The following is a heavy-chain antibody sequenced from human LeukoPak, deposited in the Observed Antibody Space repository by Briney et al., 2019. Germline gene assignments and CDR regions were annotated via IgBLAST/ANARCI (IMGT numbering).Heavy chain of an antibody. D-gene: IGHD2-21*01. CDR1: GGSISSYY. CDR2: IYYSGST. CDR3: ARHSEGGIIKY. V-gene: IGHV4-59*08. Sequence: KSSETLSLTCTVSGGSISSYYWSWIRQPPGKGLEWIGYIYYSGSTNYNPSLKSRVTISVDTSKNQFSLKLSPVTAADTAVYYCARHSEGGIIKYWGQGTLVTVSS. J-gene: IGHJ4*02.